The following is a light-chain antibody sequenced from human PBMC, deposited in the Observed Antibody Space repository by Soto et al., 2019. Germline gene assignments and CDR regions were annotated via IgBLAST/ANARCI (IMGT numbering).Light chain of an antibody. CDR1: SSDVGGYNY. CDR3: SSYTSSSTYV. CDR2: EVS. V-gene: IGLV2-14*01. Sequence: QSVLTQPASVSGSPGQSITISCTGTSSDVGGYNYVSWYQQHPGKAPKLMIYEVSNRPSGVSNRFSGSKSGNTASLTISGLQAEDEADYYCSSYTSSSTYVFGTGNKVNV. J-gene: IGLJ1*01.